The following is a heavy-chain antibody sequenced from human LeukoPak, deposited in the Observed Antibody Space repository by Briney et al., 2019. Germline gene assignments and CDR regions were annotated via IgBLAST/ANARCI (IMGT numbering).Heavy chain of an antibody. CDR3: ARTTSMTASGYDY. J-gene: IGHJ4*02. CDR1: GYTFTNYH. D-gene: IGHD2-21*02. Sequence: ASVKVSCKASGYTFTNYHINWVRQASGQGLEWMTWINPDTGDKGYARKFQDRVTITTDTSISTAYMELSSLSSEDAAVYFCARTTSMTASGYDYWGQGTLVTVSS. CDR2: INPDTGDK. V-gene: IGHV1-8*03.